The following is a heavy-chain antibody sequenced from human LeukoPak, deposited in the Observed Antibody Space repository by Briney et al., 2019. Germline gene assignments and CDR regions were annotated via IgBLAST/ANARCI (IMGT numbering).Heavy chain of an antibody. CDR2: MNPNSGNT. J-gene: IGHJ4*02. D-gene: IGHD1-26*01. CDR3: ARGPKWTGSYYYFDY. Sequence: ASAKVSCKTSGYTFPSYDINWVRQATGQGLEWMGWMNPNSGNTGYTQKFQGRVTISRNTSITTAYMELSSLRSEDTGVYYCARGPKWTGSYYYFDYWGQGTLVTVSS. CDR1: GYTFPSYD. V-gene: IGHV1-8*01.